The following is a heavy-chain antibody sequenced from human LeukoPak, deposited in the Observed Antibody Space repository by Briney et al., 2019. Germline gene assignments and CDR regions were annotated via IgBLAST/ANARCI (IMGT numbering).Heavy chain of an antibody. J-gene: IGHJ4*02. V-gene: IGHV4-59*01. CDR1: GGSISSYY. D-gene: IGHD3-10*01. CDR2: IYYSGST. CDR3: ARSLFRGALDY. Sequence: SETLSLTCTVSGGSISSYYWSWIRQPPGKGLEWIGYIYYSGSTNYNPSLKSRVTISVDTSKNQFSLKLTSVTAADTAVYYCARSLFRGALDYWGQGTLVTVSS.